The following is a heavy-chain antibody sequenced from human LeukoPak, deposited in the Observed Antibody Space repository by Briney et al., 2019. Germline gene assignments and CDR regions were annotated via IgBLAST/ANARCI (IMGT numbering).Heavy chain of an antibody. CDR2: ISHTEGT. D-gene: IGHD3-10*01. Sequence: PSETLSLTCGVFGVSINDYYWSWIPQSPGKGLEWIGEISHTEGTRYNPSLESRVTMSVGTSENQLSLKLIFVTAADTAVYYCARIRCGHSGSVCYNHWGLGTLVTVSS. V-gene: IGHV4-34*01. J-gene: IGHJ4*02. CDR1: GVSINDYY. CDR3: ARIRCGHSGSVCYNH.